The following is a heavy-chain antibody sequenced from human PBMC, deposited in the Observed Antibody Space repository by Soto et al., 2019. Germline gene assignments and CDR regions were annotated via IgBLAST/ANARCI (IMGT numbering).Heavy chain of an antibody. Sequence: GGSLRLSCAASGLAFSGYAMSWVRQAPGKGLEWVSAISGSGGSTYYADSVKGRFTISRDNSKNTLYLQMNSLRAEDTAVYYCAKDFFIVAHCLDYWGQGTLVTVSS. D-gene: IGHD6-25*01. CDR3: AKDFFIVAHCLDY. V-gene: IGHV3-23*01. CDR2: ISGSGGST. J-gene: IGHJ4*02. CDR1: GLAFSGYA.